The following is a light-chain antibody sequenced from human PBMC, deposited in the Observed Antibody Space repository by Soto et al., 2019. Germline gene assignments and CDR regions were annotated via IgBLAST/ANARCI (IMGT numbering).Light chain of an antibody. Sequence: SYELTQPPSVSVSPGQTASITCSGDKLADKYACWYQQKPGQSPVLVIYQDSKRPSGIPERFSGSNSGNTATLTISGTQAMDEADYYCQAWDSSTAVVFGGGTKVTVL. CDR1: KLADKY. CDR3: QAWDSSTAVV. J-gene: IGLJ2*01. V-gene: IGLV3-1*01. CDR2: QDS.